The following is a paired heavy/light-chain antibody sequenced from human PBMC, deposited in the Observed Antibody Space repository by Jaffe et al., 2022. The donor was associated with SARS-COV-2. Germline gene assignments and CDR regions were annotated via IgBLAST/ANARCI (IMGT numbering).Light chain of an antibody. J-gene: IGLJ2*01. CDR1: SSNVGKYS. CDR2: END. V-gene: IGLV1-51*02. CDR3: GAWDSSLSVL. Sequence: QSVLTQPPSVSAAPGQKVTISCSGSSSNVGKYSVSWYQQLPGTAPKLLIYENDKRPSGIPDRFSGSKSGTSATLGITGLQTGDEAVYYCGAWDSSLSVLFGGGTKLTVL.
Heavy chain of an antibody. CDR2: IIPIFGIA. D-gene: IGHD3-10*01. J-gene: IGHJ6*03. V-gene: IGHV1-69*01. CDR3: ARTYYYGSGTYQYFYYYMDV. Sequence: QVQLVQSGAEVRKPGSSVKVSCKASGDTFSTYAISWVRQAPGQGPEWMGGIIPIFGIANYAQKFHGRLTITADESTTTVYMELRSLRSEDTAVYYCARTYYYGSGTYQYFYYYMDVWGKGTTVTVSS. CDR1: GDTFSTYA.